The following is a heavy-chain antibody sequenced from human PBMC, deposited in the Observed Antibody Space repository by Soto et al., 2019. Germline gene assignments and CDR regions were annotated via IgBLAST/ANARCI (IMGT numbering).Heavy chain of an antibody. Sequence: PSETLSLTCTVSGGSIDNNGYSWTWIRQRPGGGLEWLGSNNYRADTYYTPSLRSRITIPLDTSQNQFSLWLTSVTAADTAIYYCARGGSGWKALNYFDSWGQGILVTVSS. CDR3: ARGGSGWKALNYFDS. CDR1: GGSIDNNGYS. CDR2: NNYRADT. J-gene: IGHJ4*02. D-gene: IGHD6-19*01. V-gene: IGHV4-31*03.